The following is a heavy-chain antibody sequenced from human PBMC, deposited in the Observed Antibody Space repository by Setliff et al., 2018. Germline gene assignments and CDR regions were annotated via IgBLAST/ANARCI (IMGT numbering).Heavy chain of an antibody. J-gene: IGHJ3*02. V-gene: IGHV3-33*06. CDR2: IWYDGSNK. Sequence: LRLSCAASGFTFSSYGMHWVRQAPGKGLEWVAVIWYDGSNKYFADSVKGRFTISRDNSKNTLYLQMNSLRAEDTAVYYCAKGDGYYDFWSGYHDAFDIWGQGTMVTVSS. CDR3: AKGDGYYDFWSGYHDAFDI. D-gene: IGHD3-3*01. CDR1: GFTFSSYG.